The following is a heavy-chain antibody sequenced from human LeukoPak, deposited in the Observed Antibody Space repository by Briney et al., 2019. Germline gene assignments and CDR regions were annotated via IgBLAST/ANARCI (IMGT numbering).Heavy chain of an antibody. V-gene: IGHV4-34*01. CDR1: GGSLSGNY. Sequence: PSETLSLTCAVYGGSLSGNYWSWIRQPPGKGLEWIGEINHSGSTNYNPSLKSRVTIPVDTSKNQFSLKLSSVTAADTAVYYCASRLRYCTNGVCSNWFDPWGQGTLVTVSS. J-gene: IGHJ5*02. CDR3: ASRLRYCTNGVCSNWFDP. D-gene: IGHD2-8*01. CDR2: INHSGST.